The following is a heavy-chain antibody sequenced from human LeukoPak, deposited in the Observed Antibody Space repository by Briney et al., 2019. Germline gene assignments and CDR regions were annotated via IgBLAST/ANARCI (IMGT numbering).Heavy chain of an antibody. D-gene: IGHD3-22*01. CDR2: IYYSGST. CDR1: GGSISSYY. V-gene: IGHV4-59*12. J-gene: IGHJ4*02. CDR3: AIETYYYDSSGYLSYPSYGFDY. Sequence: SETLSLTCTVSGGSISSYYWSWIRQPPGKGLEWIGYIYYSGSTNYNPSLKSRVTISVDTSKNQFSLKLSSVTAADTAVYYCAIETYYYDSSGYLSYPSYGFDYWGQGTLVTVSS.